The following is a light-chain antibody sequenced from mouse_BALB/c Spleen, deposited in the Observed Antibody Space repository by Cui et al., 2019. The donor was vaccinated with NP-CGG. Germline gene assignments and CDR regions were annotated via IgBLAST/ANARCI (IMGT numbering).Light chain of an antibody. CDR2: GTN. Sequence: QAVVTQESALTTSPGETVTLTCRSSTAAVTTSNYANWVQEKPDHLFTGLIGGTNNRAPGVPARFSGSLIGDKAALTITGAQTEEEAIYFCALWYSNHWVFGGGTKLTVL. V-gene: IGLV1*01. CDR3: ALWYSNHWV. CDR1: TAAVTTSNY. J-gene: IGLJ1*01.